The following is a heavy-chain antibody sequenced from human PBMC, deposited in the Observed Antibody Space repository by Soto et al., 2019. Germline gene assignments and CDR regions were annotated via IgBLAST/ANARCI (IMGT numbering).Heavy chain of an antibody. CDR1: GGTFSRYT. Sequence: QVQLVQSGAEVKKPGSSVNVSCKASGGTFSRYTFTWVRQAPGQGLEWMGRIIPILDIPNYAQNFQGRVTISAYKSTSTAYMVLGNLSYDDTAVYYCARHFTGVLVLGTSPPGGDNYGWDVWGQGTTVTV. V-gene: IGHV1-69*02. CDR2: IIPILDIP. CDR3: ARHFTGVLVLGTSPPGGDNYGWDV. D-gene: IGHD2-8*02. J-gene: IGHJ6*02.